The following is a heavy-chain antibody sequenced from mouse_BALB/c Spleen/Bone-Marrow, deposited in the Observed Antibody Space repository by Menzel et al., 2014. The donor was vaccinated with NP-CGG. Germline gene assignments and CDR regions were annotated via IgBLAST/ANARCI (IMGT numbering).Heavy chain of an antibody. CDR2: INPYNDGS. CDR1: GYTFTSYV. Sequence: EVQLQQSGPELVKPGASVKMSCKASGYTFTSYVMHWVKQKPGQGFEWIGYINPYNDGSKYNERFKGKATLNSDKSSSTAHMELSSLTSEDSAVYYCARSDYRYRMDYWGQGTSVTVSS. CDR3: ARSDYRYRMDY. J-gene: IGHJ4*01. V-gene: IGHV1-14*01. D-gene: IGHD2-14*01.